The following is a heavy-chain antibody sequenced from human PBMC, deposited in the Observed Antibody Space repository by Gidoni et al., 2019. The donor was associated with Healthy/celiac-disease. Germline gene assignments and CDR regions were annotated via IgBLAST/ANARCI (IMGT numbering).Heavy chain of an antibody. D-gene: IGHD3-16*01. CDR3: ARVGGSLWTSSPGGV. V-gene: IGHV1-69*10. CDR2: ISTIVGIA. J-gene: IGHJ4*02. Sequence: QVQLVQSGAEVMKTGSSVKVSCKAFGGTYSSYAISWVRQGPGHGLEWMGGISTIVGIANYAQKFQGRVTITADKSTSTAYMELNSLRSKDTAVYYCARVGGSLWTSSPGGVWGQGTLVTVSS. CDR1: GGTYSSYA.